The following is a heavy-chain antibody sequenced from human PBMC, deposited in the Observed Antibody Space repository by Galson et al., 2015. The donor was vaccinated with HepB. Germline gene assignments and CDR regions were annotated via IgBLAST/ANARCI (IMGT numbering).Heavy chain of an antibody. J-gene: IGHJ6*02. CDR1: GGTFSSYA. CDR2: IIPIFGTA. CDR3: ARQPPSGNFGVVIMHYYYYYGMDV. D-gene: IGHD3-3*01. V-gene: IGHV1-69*13. Sequence: SVKVSCKASGGTFSSYAISWVRQAPGQGLEWMGGIIPIFGTANYAQKFQGRVTITADESTSTAYMELSSLRSEDTAVYYCARQPPSGNFGVVIMHYYYYYGMDVWGQGTTVTVSS.